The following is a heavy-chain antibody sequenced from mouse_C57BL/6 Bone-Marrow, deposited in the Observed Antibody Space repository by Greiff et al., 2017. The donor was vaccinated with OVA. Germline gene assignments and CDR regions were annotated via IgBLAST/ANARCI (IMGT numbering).Heavy chain of an antibody. V-gene: IGHV1-52*01. CDR2: IDPSDSET. D-gene: IGHD1-3*01. CDR3: ARRGGVKRYFDV. CDR1: GYTFTSYW. J-gene: IGHJ1*03. Sequence: VQLQQPGAELVRPGSSVKLSCKASGYTFTSYWMHWVKQRPIQGLEWIGNIDPSDSETHYNQKFKDKATLTVDKSSSTAYMQLSSLTSEDSAVYYCARRGGVKRYFDVWGTGTTVTVSS.